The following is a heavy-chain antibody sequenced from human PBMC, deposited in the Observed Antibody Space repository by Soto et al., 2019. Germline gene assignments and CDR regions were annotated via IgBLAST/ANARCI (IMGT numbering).Heavy chain of an antibody. D-gene: IGHD5-18*01. CDR3: ARHPYRRGYSYGTFDYYYYYGMDV. J-gene: IGHJ6*02. CDR2: IYPGDSDT. CDR1: GYSFTSYW. Sequence: PGESLKISCKGSGYSFTSYWIGWVRQMPGKGLEWMGIIYPGDSDTRYSPSFQGQVTISADKSISTAYLQWSSLKASDTAMYYCARHPYRRGYSYGTFDYYYYYGMDVWGQGTTVTVSS. V-gene: IGHV5-51*01.